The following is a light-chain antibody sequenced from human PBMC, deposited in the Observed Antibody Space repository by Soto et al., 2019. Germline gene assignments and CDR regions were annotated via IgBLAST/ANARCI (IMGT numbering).Light chain of an antibody. CDR3: QQYNKWPLT. CDR2: GVS. Sequence: EIVMTQSPATLSVSPGERASLSCRASQSVTSALAWYQQKPGHAPRLLIYGVSTRATGIPARFSGSGSGTEFTLTISSLQSEDVAVYYCQQYNKWPLTFGGGTKVEIE. J-gene: IGKJ4*01. V-gene: IGKV3-15*01. CDR1: QSVTSA.